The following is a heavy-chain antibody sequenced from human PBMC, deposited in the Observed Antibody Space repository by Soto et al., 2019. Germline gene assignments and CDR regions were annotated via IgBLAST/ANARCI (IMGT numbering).Heavy chain of an antibody. J-gene: IGHJ5*02. CDR3: AGSYPHFRLDP. Sequence: SETLSLTCTVSGGSISSGGYYWSWIRQHPGKGLEWIGYIYYSGSTYYNPSLKSRVTISVDTSKNQFSLKLSSVTAADTAVYYGAGSYPHFRLDPWGKGTLVTVSS. CDR2: IYYSGST. V-gene: IGHV4-31*03. CDR1: GGSISSGGYY. D-gene: IGHD3-10*01.